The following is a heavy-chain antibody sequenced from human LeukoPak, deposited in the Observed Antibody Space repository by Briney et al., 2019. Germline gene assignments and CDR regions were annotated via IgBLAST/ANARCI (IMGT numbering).Heavy chain of an antibody. CDR1: GFTFSSYS. J-gene: IGHJ4*02. Sequence: GGSLRLSCAVSGFTFSSYSMNWVRQAPGKGLEWVSSISSSTSYIYYADSVKGRFTSCRDNAKNTLYLQMNRLRAGDTAVYYCARDLEGQWLVEGGYFDYWGQGTLVTVSS. D-gene: IGHD6-19*01. V-gene: IGHV3-21*01. CDR3: ARDLEGQWLVEGGYFDY. CDR2: ISSSTSYI.